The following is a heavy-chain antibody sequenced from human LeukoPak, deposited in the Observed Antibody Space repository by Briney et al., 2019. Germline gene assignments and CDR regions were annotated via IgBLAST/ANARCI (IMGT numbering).Heavy chain of an antibody. CDR1: GGSVSGYY. D-gene: IGHD4-17*01. CDR3: ARGQGIMTTVTPGYFDY. V-gene: IGHV4-34*01. Sequence: SETLSLTCAVYGGSVSGYYWSWIRQPPGKGLEWIGEINHSGSTNYNPSLKSRVTISVDTSKNQFSLKLSSVTAADTAVYYCARGQGIMTTVTPGYFDYWGQGTLVTVSS. CDR2: INHSGST. J-gene: IGHJ4*02.